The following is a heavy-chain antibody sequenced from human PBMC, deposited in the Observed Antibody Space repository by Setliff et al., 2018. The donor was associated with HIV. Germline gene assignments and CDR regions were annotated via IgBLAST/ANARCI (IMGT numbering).Heavy chain of an antibody. CDR3: ARLHYGSGSYYKMYYYYMDV. D-gene: IGHD3-10*01. V-gene: IGHV4-59*11. CDR2: IHYSGSS. Sequence: SETLSLTCTVSGGSITGHYWSWIRQPPGKGLEWIGYIHYSGSSNYNPSLKSRVSISLDTSKKQVSLKLNSVTAADTAVYYCARLHYGSGSYYKMYYYYMDVWGKGTTVTVSS. CDR1: GGSITGHY. J-gene: IGHJ6*03.